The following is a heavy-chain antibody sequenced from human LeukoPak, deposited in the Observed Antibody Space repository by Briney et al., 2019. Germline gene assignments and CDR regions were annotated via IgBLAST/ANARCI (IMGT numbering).Heavy chain of an antibody. D-gene: IGHD3-22*01. Sequence: PGGSLRLSCAASGFTFSSYGMHWVRQAPGKGLEWVAFIRYDGSNKYYADSVKGRFTISRDNSKNTLYLQMNSLRAEDTAVYYCAKDGIHYYDSSGYYYAGEYFQHWGQGTLVTVSS. V-gene: IGHV3-30*02. CDR1: GFTFSSYG. CDR3: AKDGIHYYDSSGYYYAGEYFQH. CDR2: IRYDGSNK. J-gene: IGHJ1*01.